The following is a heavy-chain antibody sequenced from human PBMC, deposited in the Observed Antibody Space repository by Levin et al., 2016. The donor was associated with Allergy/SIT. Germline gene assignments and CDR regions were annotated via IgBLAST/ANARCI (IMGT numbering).Heavy chain of an antibody. D-gene: IGHD2-2*01. CDR2: IYYSGST. Sequence: SETLSLTCTVSGGSISSGGYYWSWIRQHPGKGLEWIGYIYYSGSTYYNPSLKSRVTISVDTSKNQFSLKLSSVTAADTAVYYCATSLNSYQLPGDYFDYWGQGTLVTVSS. CDR1: GGSISSGGYY. J-gene: IGHJ4*02. CDR3: ATSLNSYQLPGDYFDY. V-gene: IGHV4-31*03.